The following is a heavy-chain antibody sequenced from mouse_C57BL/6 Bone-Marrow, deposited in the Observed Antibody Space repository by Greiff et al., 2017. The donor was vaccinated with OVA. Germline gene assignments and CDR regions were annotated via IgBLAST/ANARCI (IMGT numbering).Heavy chain of an antibody. D-gene: IGHD2-3*01. CDR2: INPYNGGT. Sequence: EVQLQQSGPVLVKPGASVKMSCKASGYTFTDYYMNWVKQSHGQSLEWIGVINPYNGGTSYNQKFKGKATLTVDKSSSTAYMELNSLTSEDSAVYDCARLLYDGYYEGFAYWGQGTLVTVSA. V-gene: IGHV1-19*01. J-gene: IGHJ3*01. CDR1: GYTFTDYY. CDR3: ARLLYDGYYEGFAY.